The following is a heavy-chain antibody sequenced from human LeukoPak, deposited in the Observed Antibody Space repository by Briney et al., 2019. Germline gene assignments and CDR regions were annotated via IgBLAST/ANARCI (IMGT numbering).Heavy chain of an antibody. CDR1: GFTFSSYS. D-gene: IGHD6-19*01. Sequence: LRLSCAASGFTFSSYSMNWVRQHPGKGLEWIGYIYYSWTTYYSPSLKSRVTISLDTTKNQFSLKLSSVTATDTAVYYCARALGTGWSQKEWGQGTLVTVSS. J-gene: IGHJ4*02. V-gene: IGHV4-31*02. CDR3: ARALGTGWSQKE. CDR2: IYYSWTT.